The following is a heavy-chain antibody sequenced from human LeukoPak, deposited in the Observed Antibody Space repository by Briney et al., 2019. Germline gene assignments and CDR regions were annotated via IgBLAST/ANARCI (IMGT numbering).Heavy chain of an antibody. CDR3: AREESGGYFDY. Sequence: ASVKVFCKASGYTFTNYYMHWVRQAPGQGLGWVGLISPTGSYTNYGQKFRGRVTMTRDTSTTTVYMELSSLRSDDTAVYYCAREESGGYFDYWGQGTLVSVSS. CDR1: GYTFTNYY. CDR2: ISPTGSYT. J-gene: IGHJ4*02. V-gene: IGHV1-46*01. D-gene: IGHD2-8*02.